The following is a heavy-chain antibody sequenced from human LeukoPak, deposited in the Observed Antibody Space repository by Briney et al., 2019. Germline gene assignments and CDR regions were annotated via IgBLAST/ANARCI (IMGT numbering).Heavy chain of an antibody. CDR3: ARIGNNPRITIFGVAHLDYYYYGMDV. Sequence: GGSLRLSCLTSGFTLSTNAMSWVRQAPGKGLEWVANIKQDGSEKYYVDSVKGRFIISRDNAKNSLYLQMNSLRAEDTAVYYCARIGNNPRITIFGVAHLDYYYYGMDVWGQGTTVTVSS. CDR1: GFTLSTNA. D-gene: IGHD3-3*01. J-gene: IGHJ6*02. CDR2: IKQDGSEK. V-gene: IGHV3-7*03.